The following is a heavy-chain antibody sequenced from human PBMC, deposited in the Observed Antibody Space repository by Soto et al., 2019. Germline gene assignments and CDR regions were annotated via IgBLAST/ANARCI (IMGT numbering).Heavy chain of an antibody. Sequence: EVQLVASGGGLVQPGGSLRLSCAASGFTFSSYWMNWVRQAPGKGLEWVANIKQDGSEKYFVDSVKGRFTISGDNAKNSLYLQMNSLRAEDTAVYYCARGRWLRIIVNWYFDLWGRGTLVTVSS. V-gene: IGHV3-7*01. CDR3: ARGRWLRIIVNWYFDL. D-gene: IGHD5-12*01. CDR1: GFTFSSYW. CDR2: IKQDGSEK. J-gene: IGHJ2*01.